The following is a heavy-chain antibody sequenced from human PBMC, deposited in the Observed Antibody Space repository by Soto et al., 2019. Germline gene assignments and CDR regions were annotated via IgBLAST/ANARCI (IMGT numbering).Heavy chain of an antibody. CDR1: GFTFSSYA. V-gene: IGHV3-23*01. D-gene: IGHD6-13*01. CDR2: IGSHAGGT. Sequence: PGGSLRLSCAASGFTFSSYAITWVRQSPGKGLEWVSSIGSHAGGTYYADSVKGRFAISRDNSKNMLYLQMNSLRVEDTAVYYCAGLDYSSSRYWGRGTLVTVSS. J-gene: IGHJ4*02. CDR3: AGLDYSSSRY.